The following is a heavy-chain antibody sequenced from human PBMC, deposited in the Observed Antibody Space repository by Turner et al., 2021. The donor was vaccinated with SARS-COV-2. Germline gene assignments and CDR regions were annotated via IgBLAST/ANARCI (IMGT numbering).Heavy chain of an antibody. J-gene: IGHJ4*02. CDR2: IKTNTRGGTT. CDR1: GFTFSDAW. Sequence: EVQLVESGGGLVQPGGSLRLSCAASGFTFSDAWMGWIRQAPGKGLEWVSHIKTNTRGGTTAYTAPVNGRFTISRDDSKNTLYLRMNSLKSEDTAVYYCATEPLDYWGQGILVTVSS. CDR3: ATEPLDY. V-gene: IGHV3-15*01.